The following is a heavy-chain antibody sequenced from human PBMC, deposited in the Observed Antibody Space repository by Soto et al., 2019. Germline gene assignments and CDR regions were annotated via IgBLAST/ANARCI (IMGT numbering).Heavy chain of an antibody. V-gene: IGHV4-4*07. CDR3: VRDVGGSGWFAP. J-gene: IGHJ5*02. CDR2: IYSSGTT. Sequence: ASETLSLTCTVSGISIDNYYCIWIRQSAGKGLEWIGRIYSSGTTNYNPSLKSRVTMSVDMSKSQFSLNVRSVTAADTAVYYCVRDVGGSGWFAPWGQGTLVTVSS. CDR1: GISIDNYY.